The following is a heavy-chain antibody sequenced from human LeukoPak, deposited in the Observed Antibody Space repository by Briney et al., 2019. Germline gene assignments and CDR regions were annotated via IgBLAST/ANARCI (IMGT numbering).Heavy chain of an antibody. CDR2: INPNSGGT. CDR3: ARLYSSSWYQGDY. D-gene: IGHD6-13*01. V-gene: IGHV1-2*02. CDR1: GYTFTGYY. Sequence: VSVKVSCKASGYTFTGYYMHWVRQAPGQGLEWMGWINPNSGGTNYAQKFQGRVTMTRDTSISTAYMELSRLRSDDTAVYYCARLYSSSWYQGDYWGQGTLVTVYS. J-gene: IGHJ4*02.